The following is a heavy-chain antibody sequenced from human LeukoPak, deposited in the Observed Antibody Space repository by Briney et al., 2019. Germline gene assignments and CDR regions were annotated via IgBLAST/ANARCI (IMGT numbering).Heavy chain of an antibody. Sequence: GGSLRLSCAASGFTFSSYSMNWVRQAPGKGLEWVSYISSSSSTIYYADSVKGRFTISRDNAKNSLYLQMNSLRAEDMALYYCAKSFLSRYGSGRDDAFDIWGQGTMVTVSS. CDR1: GFTFSSYS. J-gene: IGHJ3*02. CDR3: AKSFLSRYGSGRDDAFDI. CDR2: ISSSSSTI. V-gene: IGHV3-48*01. D-gene: IGHD3-10*01.